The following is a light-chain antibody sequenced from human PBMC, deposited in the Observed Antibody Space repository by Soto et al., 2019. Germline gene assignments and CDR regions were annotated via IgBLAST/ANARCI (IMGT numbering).Light chain of an antibody. J-gene: IGKJ4*01. CDR2: LTS. CDR3: MQGRHTPLT. Sequence: DIVMTQSPLFLPVTPGEPASISCRSSQSLLHSNGYNYLDWYLQKPGQSPQLLIYLTSHRASGVPDRFSGSGSGTYFTLRISRVEAEDVGIYYCMQGRHTPLTFGGGTKVEIK. V-gene: IGKV2-28*01. CDR1: QSLLHSNGYNY.